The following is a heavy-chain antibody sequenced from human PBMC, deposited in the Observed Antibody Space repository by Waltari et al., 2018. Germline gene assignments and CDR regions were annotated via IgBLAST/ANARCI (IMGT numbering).Heavy chain of an antibody. CDR2: SVPIREIA. V-gene: IGHV1-69*10. Sequence: QVQLVQSGAEVKKPGSSVQVSCKASGGTFSSYAISWVRQAPGQGLEWRGVSVPIREIAIDAQKVQGRLTSTADKGTSTGYMELSSLRSEDTGVYYCARVVRGDYVRSIFDIWGQGTMVTVS. D-gene: IGHD4-17*01. J-gene: IGHJ3*02. CDR1: GGTFSSYA. CDR3: ARVVRGDYVRSIFDI.